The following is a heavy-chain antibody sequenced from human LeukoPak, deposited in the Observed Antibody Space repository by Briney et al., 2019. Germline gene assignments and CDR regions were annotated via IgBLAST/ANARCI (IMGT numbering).Heavy chain of an antibody. CDR3: ARHGGPWGITGTKWNFLWYNWFDP. D-gene: IGHD1-7*01. Sequence: SETLSLTCNVSGGSISSYYWSWIRQPPGKGLEWIGNIYYSGSTNYNPSLKSRVTISVDTSKNQFSLKLSSVTAADTAVYYCARHGGPWGITGTKWNFLWYNWFDPWGQGTLVTVSS. CDR2: IYYSGST. CDR1: GGSISSYY. J-gene: IGHJ5*02. V-gene: IGHV4-59*08.